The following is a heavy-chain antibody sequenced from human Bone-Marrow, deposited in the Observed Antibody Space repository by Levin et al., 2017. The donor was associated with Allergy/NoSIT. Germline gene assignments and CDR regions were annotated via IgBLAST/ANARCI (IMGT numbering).Heavy chain of an antibody. Sequence: GGSLRLSCKASGYTFTNYYMHWVRQAPGQGLEWMGIINPSGGSTSYAQKFQGRVTMTRDTSTSTVYMELSSLRSEDTAVYYCARPKGTTVTSWVGYWGQGTLVTVSS. CDR3: ARPKGTTVTSWVGY. V-gene: IGHV1-46*01. CDR1: GYTFTNYY. CDR2: INPSGGST. J-gene: IGHJ4*02. D-gene: IGHD4-17*01.